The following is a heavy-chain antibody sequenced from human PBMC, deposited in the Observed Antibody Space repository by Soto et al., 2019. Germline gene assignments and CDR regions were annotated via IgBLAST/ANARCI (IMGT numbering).Heavy chain of an antibody. CDR1: GFSLSTSGVG. Sequence: QITLKESGPTLVKPTQTLTLTCTFTGFSLSTSGVGVGWIRQPPGKALEWLALIYWDDDKRYSPSLKSRLTITKDTSKNQVVLTMTNMDPVDTATYYCAHLYYGSGSYYDPGLSWGQGTLVTVSS. V-gene: IGHV2-5*02. J-gene: IGHJ5*02. D-gene: IGHD3-10*01. CDR3: AHLYYGSGSYYDPGLS. CDR2: IYWDDDK.